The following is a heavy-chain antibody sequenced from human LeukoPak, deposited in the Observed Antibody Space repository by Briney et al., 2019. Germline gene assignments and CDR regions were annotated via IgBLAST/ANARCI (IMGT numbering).Heavy chain of an antibody. CDR1: GLTVSSNY. J-gene: IGHJ4*02. V-gene: IGHV3-53*01. CDR2: IISGGST. D-gene: IGHD6-19*01. Sequence: GGSLRLSCAASGLTVSSNYMSWVRQAPGKGPEWVSTIISGGSTYYADSVKGRFTISRDNSKNALYLQMNSLRADDTAVYYCANLPLAVAGTFPFDYWGQGTLVTVSS. CDR3: ANLPLAVAGTFPFDY.